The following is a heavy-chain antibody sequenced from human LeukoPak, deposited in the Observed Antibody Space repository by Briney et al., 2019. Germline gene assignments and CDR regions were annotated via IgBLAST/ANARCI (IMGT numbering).Heavy chain of an antibody. CDR1: GFIFSSYA. D-gene: IGHD6-13*01. V-gene: IGHV3-30*02. Sequence: GGSLRLSCAASGFIFSSYAMHWVRQAPGKGLEWVAFIRYDGSNKYYADSVKGRFTISRDNSKNTLYLQMNSLRAEDTAVYYCANLIAAAGTTNFDYWGQGTLVTVSS. CDR2: IRYDGSNK. CDR3: ANLIAAAGTTNFDY. J-gene: IGHJ4*02.